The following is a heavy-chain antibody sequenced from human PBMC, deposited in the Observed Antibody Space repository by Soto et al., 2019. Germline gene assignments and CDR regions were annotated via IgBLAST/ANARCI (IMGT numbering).Heavy chain of an antibody. CDR2: IDPSDSYT. CDR3: ASPIQDYYYGMDV. Sequence: GESLKISCKGSGYSFTSYWISWVRQMPGKGLEWMGRIDPSDSYTNYSPSFQGHVTVSADKSISTAYLQWSSLKASDTAMYYCASPIQDYYYGMDVWGQGTTVTVS. V-gene: IGHV5-10-1*01. J-gene: IGHJ6*02. CDR1: GYSFTSYW.